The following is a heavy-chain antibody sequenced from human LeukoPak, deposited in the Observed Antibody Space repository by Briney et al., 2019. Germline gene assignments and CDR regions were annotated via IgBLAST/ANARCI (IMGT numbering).Heavy chain of an antibody. J-gene: IGHJ5*02. Sequence: GGSLRLSCTVSGFTFSSYSMHWVRQTPGKGLQWVSYISSTSYTIYYADSVRGRFTISRDNAKSSLYLQMNSLRAEDTGVYFCARAPCGGDCCSVLGPWGQGTLVTVSS. CDR3: ARAPCGGDCCSVLGP. CDR2: ISSTSYTI. V-gene: IGHV3-48*04. D-gene: IGHD2-21*02. CDR1: GFTFSSYS.